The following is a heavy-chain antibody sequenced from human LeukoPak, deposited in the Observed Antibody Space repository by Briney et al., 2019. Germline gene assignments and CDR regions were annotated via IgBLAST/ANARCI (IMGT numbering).Heavy chain of an antibody. CDR2: ISSSSYI. CDR1: GFTFSSYS. CDR3: ARGGYSYGLALWY. Sequence: PGGSLRLSCAASGFTFSSYSMNWVRQAPGKGLEWVSSISSSSYIYYADLVKGRFTISRDNAKNSLYLQMNSLRAEDTAVYYCARGGYSYGLALWYWGQGTLVTVSS. J-gene: IGHJ4*02. D-gene: IGHD5-18*01. V-gene: IGHV3-21*01.